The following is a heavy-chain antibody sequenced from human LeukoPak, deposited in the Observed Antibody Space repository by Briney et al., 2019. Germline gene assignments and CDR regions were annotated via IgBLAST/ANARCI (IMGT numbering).Heavy chain of an antibody. V-gene: IGHV3-21*01. D-gene: IGHD3-10*01. Sequence: GGSLRLSCAASGFTFSDYSMNWVRQAPGKGLEWVSSISSSTSSIYYADSVKGRFTISRDNAKNSLYLQMDSLRTEDTAVYYCARGLTGSLGDWFFDLWGRGTLVTVSS. CDR1: GFTFSDYS. J-gene: IGHJ2*01. CDR3: ARGLTGSLGDWFFDL. CDR2: ISSSTSSI.